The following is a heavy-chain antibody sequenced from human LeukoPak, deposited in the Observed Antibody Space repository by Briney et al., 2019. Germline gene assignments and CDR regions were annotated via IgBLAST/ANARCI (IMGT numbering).Heavy chain of an antibody. CDR1: GLTYRNFA. CDR2: ISGNGGSK. V-gene: IGHV3-23*01. CDR3: ATRTLTQGSDYFYYGMDV. J-gene: IGHJ6*02. Sequence: PGGSLRLSCAASGLTYRNFAMTWVRQAPGKGLEWVSTISGNGGSKYYADSVQGRFSISRDNSKHTQWLQMNSLRAEDTALYYCATRTLTQGSDYFYYGMDVWGQGTTVTVSS. D-gene: IGHD4-17*01.